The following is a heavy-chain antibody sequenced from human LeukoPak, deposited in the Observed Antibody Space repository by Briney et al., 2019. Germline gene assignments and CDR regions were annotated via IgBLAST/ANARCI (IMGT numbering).Heavy chain of an antibody. CDR3: ARDLKGIAVAGEGFGY. V-gene: IGHV1-46*01. CDR2: INPSGGST. J-gene: IGHJ4*02. D-gene: IGHD6-19*01. CDR1: GYTFTSYY. Sequence: ASVKVSCKASGYTFTSYYMHWVRQAPGQGLGWMGIINPSGGSTSYAQKFQGRVTMTRDTSTSTVYMELSSLRSEDTAVYYCARDLKGIAVAGEGFGYWGQGTLVTVSS.